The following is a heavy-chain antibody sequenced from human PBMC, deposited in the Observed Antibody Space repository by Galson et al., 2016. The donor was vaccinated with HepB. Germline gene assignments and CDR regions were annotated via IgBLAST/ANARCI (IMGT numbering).Heavy chain of an antibody. Sequence: SLRLSCAASGFTFSNYGMHWVRQAPGKGLEWVAYVSYAGSYKYYADSVRGRFTISRDNSKNALYLQIDSLSTDDTAVYYCPKVIGGDPPKPFDCWGQGTLVTVSS. D-gene: IGHD1-14*01. CDR1: GFTFSNYG. CDR3: PKVIGGDPPKPFDC. CDR2: VSYAGSYK. J-gene: IGHJ4*02. V-gene: IGHV3-30*18.